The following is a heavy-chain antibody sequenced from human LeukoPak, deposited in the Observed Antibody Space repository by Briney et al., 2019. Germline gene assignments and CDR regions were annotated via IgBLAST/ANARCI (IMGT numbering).Heavy chain of an antibody. D-gene: IGHD1-26*01. Sequence: GGSLRLSCAASGFTFRTYAMSWVRQAPGKGLEWVSAISGGGYSTYHADSVKGRFSISRDNAKSSLYLQMNSLRAEDTAVYYCAREIIGGASFLDYWGQGTLVTVSS. V-gene: IGHV3-23*01. CDR2: ISGGGYST. J-gene: IGHJ4*02. CDR1: GFTFRTYA. CDR3: AREIIGGASFLDY.